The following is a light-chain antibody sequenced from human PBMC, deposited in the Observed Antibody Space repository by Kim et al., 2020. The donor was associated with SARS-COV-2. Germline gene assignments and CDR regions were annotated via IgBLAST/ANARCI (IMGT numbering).Light chain of an antibody. J-gene: IGKJ2*02. CDR2: AAS. Sequence: DIQMTQSPSSLSASVGDRVTITCRASQSISTLLNWYQQKPGRAPKLLIYAASSLQSGVPSRFTGSGSGTDFTLTISSLQPEDFATYYCQQSYSSPCTFGQGTKLEI. CDR3: QQSYSSPCT. CDR1: QSISTL. V-gene: IGKV1-39*01.